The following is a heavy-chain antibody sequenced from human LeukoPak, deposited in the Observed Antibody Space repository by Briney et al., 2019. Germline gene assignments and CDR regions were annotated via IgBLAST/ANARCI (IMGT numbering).Heavy chain of an antibody. CDR2: ISGYNGNT. CDR3: ARDPRYRGYCSSTSCHWMDY. V-gene: IGHV1-18*04. J-gene: IGHJ4*02. D-gene: IGHD2-2*01. Sequence: GASVKVSCKASGYTFTSYGISWGRQAPGQGLEEMRWISGYNGNTNYAQKPQGRVTMTKDTYKRTAYMELRSLRSDDTAVYYCARDPRYRGYCSSTSCHWMDYWGQGTLVTVSS. CDR1: GYTFTSYG.